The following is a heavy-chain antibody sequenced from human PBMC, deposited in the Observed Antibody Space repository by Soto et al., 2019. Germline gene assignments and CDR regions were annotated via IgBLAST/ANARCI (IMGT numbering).Heavy chain of an antibody. V-gene: IGHV1-69*02. CDR1: GGTFSTYT. D-gene: IGHD6-13*01. CDR2: ILPMLDIT. Sequence: QVQLVQSGAEVKKPGSSVKVSCKASGGTFSTYTIIWERQAPGQGLEWMGRILPMLDITNSARRFQGRVTITADKSTSTAYLELSSLRSEDTAVYYCTLGSWSAETFDIWGRGTIVTVSS. J-gene: IGHJ3*02. CDR3: TLGSWSAETFDI.